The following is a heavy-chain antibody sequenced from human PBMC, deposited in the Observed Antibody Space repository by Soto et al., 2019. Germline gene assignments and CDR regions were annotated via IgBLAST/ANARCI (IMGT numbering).Heavy chain of an antibody. CDR1: GYTFTNYD. V-gene: IGHV1-8*01. CDR2: MNPHSGNT. J-gene: IGHJ4*02. Sequence: QVQLVQSGAEVKKPAASVKVSCKGSGYTFTNYDINWVRQATGQGLEWMGWMNPHSGNTVYAQKFQGRVTMTRNTSISAAYMKLSSLTSEDTAVYYCARGRTGYYDGSGYLDYWGQGTLVTVSS. D-gene: IGHD3-22*01. CDR3: ARGRTGYYDGSGYLDY.